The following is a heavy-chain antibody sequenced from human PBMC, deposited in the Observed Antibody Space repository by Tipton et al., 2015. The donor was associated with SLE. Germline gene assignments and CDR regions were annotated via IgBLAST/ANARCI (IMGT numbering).Heavy chain of an antibody. J-gene: IGHJ4*02. CDR3: ARQAHYGDYYFDY. D-gene: IGHD4-17*01. CDR2: IYPGDSDT. CDR1: GYSFTNYW. Sequence: QLVQSGAEVKRPGESLKISCQGSGYSFTNYWIGWVRQMPGKGLEWMGIIYPGDSDTRYSPSFQGQVTISADKSVSTAYLQWSSLKASDTAIYYCARQAHYGDYYFDYWGQGTLVTVSS. V-gene: IGHV5-51*01.